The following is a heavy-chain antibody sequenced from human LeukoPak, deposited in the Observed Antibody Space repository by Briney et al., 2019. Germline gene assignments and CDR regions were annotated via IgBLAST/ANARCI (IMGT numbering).Heavy chain of an antibody. D-gene: IGHD2-15*01. V-gene: IGHV4-31*03. J-gene: IGHJ3*02. CDR3: ARDPGYRSGGSCPPHDAFDI. CDR1: GGSISSGGYY. Sequence: KPSETLSLTCTVSGGSISSGGYYWSWIRQHPGKGLEWIGYIYYSGSTYYNPSLKSRVTISVDTSKNQFSLKLSSVTAADTAVYYCARDPGYRSGGSCPPHDAFDIWGQGTMVTVSS. CDR2: IYYSGST.